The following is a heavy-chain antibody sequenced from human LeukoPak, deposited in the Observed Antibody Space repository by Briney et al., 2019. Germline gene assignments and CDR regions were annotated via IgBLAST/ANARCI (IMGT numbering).Heavy chain of an antibody. CDR1: GFTFSNYG. CDR2: IWYDGSNK. Sequence: GGSLRLSCAASGFTFSNYGMHWVRQAPGKGLEWVALIWYDGSNKYYADSVQGRFIISRDNSKNTLYLQMNSLRAEDTAVYYCAREMGLNIVATFGYWGQGTLVTVSS. J-gene: IGHJ4*02. CDR3: AREMGLNIVATFGY. V-gene: IGHV3-33*01. D-gene: IGHD5-12*01.